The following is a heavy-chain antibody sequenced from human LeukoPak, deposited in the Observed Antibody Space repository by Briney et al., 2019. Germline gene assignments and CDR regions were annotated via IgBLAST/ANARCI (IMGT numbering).Heavy chain of an antibody. V-gene: IGHV3-23*01. Sequence: GGSLRLSCAASGFTFSSYAMSWVRQAPGKGLEWVSAVSGSGGSTYYADSVKGRFTISRDNSKNTLYLQMNSLRAEDTAVYYCAKLGVGATRAAMRGMDVWGQGTTVTVSS. CDR1: GFTFSSYA. CDR2: VSGSGGST. CDR3: AKLGVGATRAAMRGMDV. D-gene: IGHD1-26*01. J-gene: IGHJ6*02.